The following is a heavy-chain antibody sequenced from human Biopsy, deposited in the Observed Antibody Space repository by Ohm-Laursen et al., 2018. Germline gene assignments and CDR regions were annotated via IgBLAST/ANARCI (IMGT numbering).Heavy chain of an antibody. D-gene: IGHD3-22*01. Sequence: GASVKASCKPSGYTFTGYHVHWVRQAPGQGLEWMGWINAKTGDTNYAQKFQGRVTMTRDTSISTAYVDLSSLRSDDTAVYYCTRGGYYYDSLAYYYWFDPWGQGTLVTVSS. V-gene: IGHV1-2*02. CDR1: GYTFTGYH. CDR2: INAKTGDT. CDR3: TRGGYYYDSLAYYYWFDP. J-gene: IGHJ5*02.